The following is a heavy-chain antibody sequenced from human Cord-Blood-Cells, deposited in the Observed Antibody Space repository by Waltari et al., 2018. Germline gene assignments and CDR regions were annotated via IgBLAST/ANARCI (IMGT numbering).Heavy chain of an antibody. J-gene: IGHJ5*02. CDR1: GYTLTELS. V-gene: IGHV1-2*02. Sequence: QVQLVQSGAEVKKPGASVKVSCKVSGYTLTELSMHWVRQAPGQGLEWMGWINPNSGGTNYAQKFQGRVTMTRDTSISTAYMELSRLRSDDTAVYYCARVLTAGVRWFDPWGQGTLVTVSS. CDR2: INPNSGGT. CDR3: ARVLTAGVRWFDP. D-gene: IGHD6-19*01.